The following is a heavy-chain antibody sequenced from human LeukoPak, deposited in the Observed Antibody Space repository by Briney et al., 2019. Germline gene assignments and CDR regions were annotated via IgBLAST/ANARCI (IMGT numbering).Heavy chain of an antibody. J-gene: IGHJ4*02. CDR2: IKHDGSEK. Sequence: GGSLRLSCAASGFTLSRYWMSWVRQAPGKGLEWVANIKHDGSEKYYVDSVKGRFTISRDNAKNSLYLQVNSLRGEDTAVYYCARDRDYYNYFEYWGQGTLVTVSS. CDR1: GFTLSRYW. CDR3: ARDRDYYNYFEY. V-gene: IGHV3-7*04. D-gene: IGHD3-10*01.